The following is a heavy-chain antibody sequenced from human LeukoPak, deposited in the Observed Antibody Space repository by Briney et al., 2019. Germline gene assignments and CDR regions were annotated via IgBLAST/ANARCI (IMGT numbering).Heavy chain of an antibody. V-gene: IGHV3-30*03. CDR3: TRDMGGTYFDY. CDR1: GFTIRNYD. Sequence: GGSLRLSCAAPGFTIRNYDVHWVGQAPGKGLEWVALISYDGSNKYYADSVRGRYTISRDNSKNTLYLQMNSLRAEDTAVYYCTRDMGGTYFDYWGQGTLVTVSS. D-gene: IGHD1-26*01. J-gene: IGHJ4*02. CDR2: ISYDGSNK.